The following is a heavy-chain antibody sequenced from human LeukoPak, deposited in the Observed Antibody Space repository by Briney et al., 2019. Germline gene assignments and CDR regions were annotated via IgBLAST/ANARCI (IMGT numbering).Heavy chain of an antibody. J-gene: IGHJ4*02. D-gene: IGHD3-22*01. CDR1: AFSLNAYN. CDR3: AKDPNDYDSSAYFV. V-gene: IGHV3-23*01. CDR2: IIGSDG. Sequence: GGSLRLSCAASAFSLNAYNMNWVRQAPGKGLEWVSGIIGSDGYYADSVKGRFTISRDNSKNMIYLQMNSLRAEDTAVYYCAKDPNDYDSSAYFVWGQGTLVTVSS.